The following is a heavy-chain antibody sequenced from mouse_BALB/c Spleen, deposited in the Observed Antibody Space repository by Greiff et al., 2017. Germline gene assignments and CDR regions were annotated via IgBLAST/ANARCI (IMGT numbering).Heavy chain of an antibody. CDR3: ARGIRTARATDFDY. J-gene: IGHJ2*01. V-gene: IGHV1S34*01. Sequence: LVKTGASVKISCKASGYSFTGYYMHWVKQSHGKSLEWIGYISCYNGATSYNQKFKGKATFTVDTSSSTAYMQFNSLTSEDSAVYYCARGIRTARATDFDYWGQGTTLTVSS. CDR1: GYSFTGYY. CDR2: ISCYNGAT. D-gene: IGHD3-2*01.